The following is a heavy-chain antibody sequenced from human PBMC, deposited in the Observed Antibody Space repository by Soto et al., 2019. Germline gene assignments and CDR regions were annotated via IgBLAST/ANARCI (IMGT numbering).Heavy chain of an antibody. CDR1: GYTFTSYD. Sequence: ASVKVSCKASGYTFTSYDINWVRQATGQGLEWMGWMNPNIGNTGYAQKFQGRVTMTRNTSICTAYMELSSLRFEDTSFFYCARGEQQLVDYYYYMDVWGKGTTVTVSS. J-gene: IGHJ6*03. CDR2: MNPNIGNT. V-gene: IGHV1-8*01. D-gene: IGHD6-13*01. CDR3: ARGEQQLVDYYYYMDV.